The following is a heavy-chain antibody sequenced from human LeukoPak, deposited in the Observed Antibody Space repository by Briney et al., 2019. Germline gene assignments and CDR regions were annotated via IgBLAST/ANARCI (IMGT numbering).Heavy chain of an antibody. J-gene: IGHJ4*02. Sequence: PSETLSLTCTVSGGSVSDYYWSWIRQPPGKGLEWIGNIYYSGSTYYNPSLKSRVTISVDTSKNQFSLKLSSVTAADTAMYYCAKSGDYGLIDYWGQGTLVTVSS. D-gene: IGHD4-17*01. CDR1: GGSVSDYY. CDR3: AKSGDYGLIDY. CDR2: IYYSGST. V-gene: IGHV4-59*04.